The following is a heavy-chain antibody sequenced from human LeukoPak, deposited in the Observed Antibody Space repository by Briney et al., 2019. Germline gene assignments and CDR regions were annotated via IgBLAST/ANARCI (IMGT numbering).Heavy chain of an antibody. Sequence: SETLSLTCTVSGGSISSYYWSWIRQPPGKGLEWIGYIYYSGSTNYNPSLKSRVTISVDTSKNQFSLKLRSVTAADTAVYYCARYYDSSGSFDYWGQGVLVTVSS. CDR3: ARYYDSSGSFDY. V-gene: IGHV4-59*08. J-gene: IGHJ4*02. D-gene: IGHD3-22*01. CDR1: GGSISSYY. CDR2: IYYSGST.